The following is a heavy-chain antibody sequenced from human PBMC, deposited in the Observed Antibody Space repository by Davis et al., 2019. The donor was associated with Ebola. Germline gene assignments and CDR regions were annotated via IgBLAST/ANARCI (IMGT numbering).Heavy chain of an antibody. CDR2: VSFDGSVT. J-gene: IGHJ4*02. V-gene: IGHV3-30*03. D-gene: IGHD6-13*01. CDR3: VRESRSSTWSGG. Sequence: SCAASGFTFSHFGMHWVRQAPGKGLEWVAVVSFDGSVTHYGDSLRGRFAVSRDNANNTLFLQMSSLRAEDTAVYYCVRESRSSTWSGGWGQGTLVTVSS. CDR1: GFTFSHFG.